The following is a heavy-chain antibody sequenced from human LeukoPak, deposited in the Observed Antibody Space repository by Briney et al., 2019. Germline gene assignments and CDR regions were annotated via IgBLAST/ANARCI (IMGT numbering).Heavy chain of an antibody. V-gene: IGHV3-23*01. Sequence: GGSLRLSCAASGFTFSSYAMTWVRQAPGKGLEWVSAISGSGGSAYYADSVKGRFTISRDNSKNTLYLQMNSLRAEDTAVYYRAKSVSGSYSYQGGDYWGQGTLVTVSS. CDR3: AKSVSGSYSYQGGDY. CDR1: GFTFSSYA. CDR2: ISGSGGSA. D-gene: IGHD3-10*01. J-gene: IGHJ4*02.